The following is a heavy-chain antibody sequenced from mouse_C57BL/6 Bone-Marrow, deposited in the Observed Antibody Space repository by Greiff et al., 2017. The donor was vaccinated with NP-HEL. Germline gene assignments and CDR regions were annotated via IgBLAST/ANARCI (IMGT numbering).Heavy chain of an antibody. V-gene: IGHV1-26*01. CDR3: GGEVVGYFDY. J-gene: IGHJ2*01. CDR2: INPNNGGT. D-gene: IGHD1-1*01. CDR1: GYTFTDYY. Sequence: EVQLQQSGPELVKPGASVKISCKASGYTFTDYYMNWVKQSPGKSLEWIGDINPNNGGTSYNQKFKGKATLTADKSSSTAYMELRSLTSEDSAVYFCGGEVVGYFDYWGQGTTLTVSS.